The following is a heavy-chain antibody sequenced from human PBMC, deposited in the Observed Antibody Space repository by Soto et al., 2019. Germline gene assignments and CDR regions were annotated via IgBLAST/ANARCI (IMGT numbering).Heavy chain of an antibody. CDR2: ISWNSGTI. D-gene: IGHD6-19*01. V-gene: IGHV3-9*01. J-gene: IGHJ4*02. CDR3: AKATGYSSGPLEY. CDR1: GFTFDDYA. Sequence: PGGSLRLSCAASGFTFDDYAMHWVRQAPGKGLEWVSDISWNSGTIGYADSVKGRFTISRDNAKNSLYLQMNSLRAEDTALYYCAKATGYSSGPLEYWGQGTLVTVSS.